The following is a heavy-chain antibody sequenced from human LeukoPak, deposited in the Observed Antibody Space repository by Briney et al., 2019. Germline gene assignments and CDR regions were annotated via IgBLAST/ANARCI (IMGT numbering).Heavy chain of an antibody. CDR1: GFTFNNAW. V-gene: IGHV3-15*07. Sequence: GGSLRLSCAASGFTFNNAWMNWVRQAPGKGLDWVGRIKKRSDGGTTDYAAPVKDRFIISRDDSQDTLNLQMNTLKTEDTAVYYCTRDWYHAFDFWGQGTVVTVSS. CDR3: TRDWYHAFDF. CDR2: IKKRSDGGTT. J-gene: IGHJ3*01. D-gene: IGHD3-9*01.